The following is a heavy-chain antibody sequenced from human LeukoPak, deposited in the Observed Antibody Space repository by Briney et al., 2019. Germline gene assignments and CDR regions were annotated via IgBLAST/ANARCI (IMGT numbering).Heavy chain of an antibody. Sequence: PSETLSLTCTVSGGSISNYYWSWIRQSPGKGLEWIGYIYYSGNTNYNPSLKSRVTMSVDTSKNQFFLKLSSVTAADTAVYYCARGGDTAMVINLLRYWGQGTLVTVSS. V-gene: IGHV4-59*01. D-gene: IGHD5-18*01. CDR1: GGSISNYY. CDR3: ARGGDTAMVINLLRY. CDR2: IYYSGNT. J-gene: IGHJ4*02.